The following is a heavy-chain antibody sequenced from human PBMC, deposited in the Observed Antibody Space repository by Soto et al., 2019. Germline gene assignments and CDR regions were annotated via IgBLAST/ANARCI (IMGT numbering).Heavy chain of an antibody. D-gene: IGHD5-18*01. CDR3: ASDWGGPMDTAMVRFVY. V-gene: IGHV4-31*03. Sequence: QVQLQESGPGLVKPSQTLSLTCTVSGGSISSGGYYWSWIRQHPGKGLEWIGYIYYSGSTYYNPSLKSRVTISVDTSKNQFSLKLSSVTAADTAVYYCASDWGGPMDTAMVRFVYWGQGTLVTVSS. J-gene: IGHJ4*02. CDR1: GGSISSGGYY. CDR2: IYYSGST.